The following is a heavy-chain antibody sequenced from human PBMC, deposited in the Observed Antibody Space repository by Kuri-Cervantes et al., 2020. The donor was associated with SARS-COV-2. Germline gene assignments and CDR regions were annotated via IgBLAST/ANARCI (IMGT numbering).Heavy chain of an antibody. CDR3: ARPYCTSSTCYDGTFDS. Sequence: KISCKSSGGTFSSYAVTWVRQAPGRGLEWMGRIIPLFGTTINAENFRGRVTLTADKSTNTAYMELSSLRSEDTAVYYCARPYCTSSTCYDGTFDSWGQGTLVTVSS. D-gene: IGHD2-2*01. CDR1: GGTFSSYA. V-gene: IGHV1-69*06. CDR2: IIPLFGTT. J-gene: IGHJ4*02.